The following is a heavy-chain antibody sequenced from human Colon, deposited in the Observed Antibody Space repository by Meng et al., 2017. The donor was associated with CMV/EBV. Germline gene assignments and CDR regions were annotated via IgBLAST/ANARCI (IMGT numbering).Heavy chain of an antibody. J-gene: IGHJ4*02. CDR2: INPKSGDT. D-gene: IGHD3-3*01. CDR1: GYTFTGFY. CDR3: ARDLWSGSSDYFDY. Sequence: QVQLVQSGAGVKKPGGSVKVSCKASGYTFTGFYIQWVRQAPGQGLEWMGWINPKSGDTIYEQKFQGRVTMTRDTSISTVYMDLSSLRSDDTAVYFCARDLWSGSSDYFDYWGQGTLVTVFS. V-gene: IGHV1-2*02.